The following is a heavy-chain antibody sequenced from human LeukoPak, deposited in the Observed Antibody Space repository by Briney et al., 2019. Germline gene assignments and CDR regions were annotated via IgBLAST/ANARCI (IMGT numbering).Heavy chain of an antibody. D-gene: IGHD6-13*01. V-gene: IGHV1-2*02. CDR2: INPNSGGT. CDR1: GYTFTGYY. J-gene: IGHJ4*02. Sequence: ASVKVSCKASGYTFTGYYMHWVRKAPGQGLEWLGWINPNSGGTNYAQKFQGRVTMTRDTSISTAYMELSSLRSDDTAIYHCATAIAASATDYWGQGTLVTVSS. CDR3: ATAIAASATDY.